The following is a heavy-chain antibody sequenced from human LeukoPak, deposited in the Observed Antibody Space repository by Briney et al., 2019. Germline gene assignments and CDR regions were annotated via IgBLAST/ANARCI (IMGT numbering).Heavy chain of an antibody. CDR2: VSPSGGKT. D-gene: IGHD4-17*01. Sequence: PGGSLRLSCAASGFTFSNYAMSWVRQAPGTGLEWVSGVSPSGGKTYYADSVKGRFTISRDNSKNTLYLQMNSLRAEDTAVYYCAKDYGGKIFDSWGQGTLVTVSS. J-gene: IGHJ4*02. CDR3: AKDYGGKIFDS. V-gene: IGHV3-23*01. CDR1: GFTFSNYA.